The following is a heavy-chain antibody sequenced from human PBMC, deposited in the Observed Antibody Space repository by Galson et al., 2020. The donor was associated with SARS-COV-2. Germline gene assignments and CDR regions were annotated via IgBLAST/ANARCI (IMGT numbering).Heavy chain of an antibody. CDR1: GFTFSSYA. V-gene: IGHV3-30*04. J-gene: IGHJ3*02. CDR2: ISYDGSNK. Sequence: GESLKISCAASGFTFSSYAMHWVRQAPGKGLEWVAVISYDGSNKYYADSVKGRFTISRDNSKNTLNLQMNSLRAEDTAVYYCAREGIVGAGHDAFDIWGQGTMVTVSS. D-gene: IGHD1-26*01. CDR3: AREGIVGAGHDAFDI.